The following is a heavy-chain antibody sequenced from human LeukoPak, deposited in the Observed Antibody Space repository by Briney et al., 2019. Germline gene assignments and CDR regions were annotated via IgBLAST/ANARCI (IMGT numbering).Heavy chain of an antibody. V-gene: IGHV3-43D*03. D-gene: IGHD3-10*01. CDR3: ARDLTILSGSGSYPLGY. CDR1: GFTFDDYA. Sequence: PGGSLRLSCAASGFTFDDYAMHWVRQAPGKGLEWVSLISWDGGSTYYADSVKGRFTISRDNSKNSLYLQMNSLRAEDTAVYYCARDLTILSGSGSYPLGYWGQGTLVTVPS. CDR2: ISWDGGST. J-gene: IGHJ4*02.